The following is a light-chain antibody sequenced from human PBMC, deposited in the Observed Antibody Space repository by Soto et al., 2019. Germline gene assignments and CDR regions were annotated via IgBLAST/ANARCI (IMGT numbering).Light chain of an antibody. J-gene: IGLJ2*01. CDR3: AAWEDSLIGVV. V-gene: IGLV1-47*01. CDR1: SSNIGSNY. CDR2: RNN. Sequence: QSVLTQPPSASWTPGQRVTISCSGSSSNIGSNYVYWYQQLSVTAPKLLIYRNNQRPSGVPVRFSGSKSGTSASLAISGLRSEYEADYYCAAWEDSLIGVVFGGGTKLTVL.